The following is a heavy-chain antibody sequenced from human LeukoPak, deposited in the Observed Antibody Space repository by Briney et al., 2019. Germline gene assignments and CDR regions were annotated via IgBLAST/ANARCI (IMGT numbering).Heavy chain of an antibody. V-gene: IGHV1-18*04. D-gene: IGHD3-10*01. CDR1: GYTFTGYY. Sequence: GASVKVSCKTSGYTFTGYYIHWVRQAPGQGLEWMGWISAYNGNTNYAQKLQGRVTMTTDTSTNTAYMELRSLRSDDTAVYYCARGGATMVREIDYWGQGTLVTVSS. J-gene: IGHJ4*02. CDR2: ISAYNGNT. CDR3: ARGGATMVREIDY.